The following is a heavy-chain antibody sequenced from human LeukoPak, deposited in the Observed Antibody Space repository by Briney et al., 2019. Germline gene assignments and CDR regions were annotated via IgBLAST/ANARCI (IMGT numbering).Heavy chain of an antibody. CDR3: ARPEQWLVQSWFDP. D-gene: IGHD6-19*01. CDR1: GGSISSSSYY. V-gene: IGHV4-39*01. J-gene: IGHJ5*02. CDR2: IYYSGST. Sequence: SETLSLTCTVSGGSISSSSYYWGWIRQPPGKGPEWIGSIYYSGSTYYNPSLKSRVTISVDTSKNQFSLKLSSVTAADTAVYYCARPEQWLVQSWFDPWGQGTLVTVSS.